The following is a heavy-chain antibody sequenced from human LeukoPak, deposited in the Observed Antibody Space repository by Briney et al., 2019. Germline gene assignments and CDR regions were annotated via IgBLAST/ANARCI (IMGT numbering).Heavy chain of an antibody. CDR1: GGSISSGAYC. Sequence: SQTLSLTCTVSGGSISSGAYCWSWIRQPPGKGLEWIGYICDTGSPFYTPSLKSRVTISVDTSKNQFSLKLSSVTAADTAVYYCARRMGIAARRRGIDIWGQGTMVTVSS. CDR3: ARRMGIAARRRGIDI. V-gene: IGHV4-30-2*01. J-gene: IGHJ3*02. CDR2: ICDTGSP. D-gene: IGHD6-6*01.